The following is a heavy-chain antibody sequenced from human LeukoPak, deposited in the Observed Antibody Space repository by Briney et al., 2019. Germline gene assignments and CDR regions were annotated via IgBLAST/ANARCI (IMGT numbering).Heavy chain of an antibody. CDR2: LTGYGGA. V-gene: IGHV3-23*01. D-gene: IGHD6-13*01. CDR1: GLSFTNYA. J-gene: IGHJ5*02. CDR3: AKGAAAGKVDWFDP. Sequence: GGSLRLSCEASGLSFTNYAMMWVRQAPGKGQQWISTLTGYGGAYYADSGEGRFIISRDISKNTMFLQMYSLRAEDTAVYYCAKGAAAGKVDWFDPWGQGTLVTVSS.